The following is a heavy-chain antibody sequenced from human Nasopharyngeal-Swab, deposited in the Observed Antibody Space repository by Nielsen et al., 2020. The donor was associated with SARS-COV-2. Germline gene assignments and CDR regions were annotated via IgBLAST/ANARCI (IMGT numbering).Heavy chain of an antibody. V-gene: IGHV7-4-1*02. CDR2: INTKTGNP. D-gene: IGHD2-15*01. CDR3: ARDGTHCSCGTCFDN. J-gene: IGHJ5*02. CDR1: GYSFTNYG. Sequence: ASVQVSCKASGYSFTNYGVNWVRQAPGQGLEWRGWINTKTGNPTYAQGFTGRFVFSLDNSVTTAYLQISSLEAEDTAVYYCARDGTHCSCGTCFDNWGQGTLVTVSS.